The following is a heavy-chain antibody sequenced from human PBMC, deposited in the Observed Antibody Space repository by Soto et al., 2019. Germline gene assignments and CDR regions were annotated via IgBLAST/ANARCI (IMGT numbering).Heavy chain of an antibody. D-gene: IGHD6-19*01. Sequence: SATLSLTCTVSGGSISSSSYYWGWIRQPPGKGLEWIGSIYYSGSTYYNPPLKSRVTISVDTSKNQFSLKLTSVTAADTAVYFCARVPAVASTIPSLWFDPWGQGTLVTVSS. CDR2: IYYSGST. V-gene: IGHV4-39*07. J-gene: IGHJ5*02. CDR3: ARVPAVASTIPSLWFDP. CDR1: GGSISSSSYY.